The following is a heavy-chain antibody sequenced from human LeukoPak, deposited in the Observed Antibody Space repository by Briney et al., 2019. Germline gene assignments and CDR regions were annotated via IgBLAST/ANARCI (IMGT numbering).Heavy chain of an antibody. V-gene: IGHV5-10-1*01. Sequence: GESLKISCKGSGYSFTSYWISWVRQMPRKGLEWMGRIDPSDSYTNYSPSFQGHVTISADKSISTAYLQWSSLKASDTAMYYCARLLAGAAAGTKSDYWGQGTLVTVSS. CDR2: IDPSDSYT. CDR1: GYSFTSYW. D-gene: IGHD6-13*01. CDR3: ARLLAGAAAGTKSDY. J-gene: IGHJ4*02.